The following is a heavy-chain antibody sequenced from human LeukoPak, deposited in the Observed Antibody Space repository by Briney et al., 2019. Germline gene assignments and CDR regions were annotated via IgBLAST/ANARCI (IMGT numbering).Heavy chain of an antibody. CDR2: IMQDGSEK. D-gene: IGHD2-2*01. J-gene: IGHJ6*02. Sequence: GGSLRLSCAASGFTFSSYWMSWVREATRKGLEWVANIMQDGSEKYYVDSVKGRFTISRDNAKNSLYLQMNSLRAEDTAVYYCARDGDIVVVPAAIGYYGMDVWGQGTTVTVSS. CDR1: GFTFSSYW. CDR3: ARDGDIVVVPAAIGYYGMDV. V-gene: IGHV3-7*01.